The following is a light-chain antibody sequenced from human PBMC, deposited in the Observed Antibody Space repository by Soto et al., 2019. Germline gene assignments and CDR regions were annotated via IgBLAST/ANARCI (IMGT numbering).Light chain of an antibody. CDR3: QQYDNLPYT. CDR1: QDISNY. CDR2: AAS. J-gene: IGKJ2*01. V-gene: IGKV1-33*01. Sequence: DFPMTQSPSSLSASVGDRVTITCQASQDISNYLNWYQQKPGKAPKLLIYAASNLETGVPSRFSGGGSGTDFTFTISSLQPEDIATYYCQQYDNLPYTFGQGTKLEIK.